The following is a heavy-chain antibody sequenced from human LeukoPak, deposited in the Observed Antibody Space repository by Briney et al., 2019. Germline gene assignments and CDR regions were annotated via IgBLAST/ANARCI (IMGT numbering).Heavy chain of an antibody. V-gene: IGHV3-48*01. J-gene: IGHJ4*02. CDR2: ISSSSSTI. D-gene: IGHD3-9*01. CDR3: VRSPVDVMTGYYYDY. CDR1: GFTFSSYS. Sequence: GGSLRLSCAASGFTFSSYSVNWVRQAPGKGLEWVSYISSSSSTIYYVESVKGRFTISRDNAKNSLYLQMNSLRAEDTAVYYCVRSPVDVMTGYYYDYWGQGTLVTVSS.